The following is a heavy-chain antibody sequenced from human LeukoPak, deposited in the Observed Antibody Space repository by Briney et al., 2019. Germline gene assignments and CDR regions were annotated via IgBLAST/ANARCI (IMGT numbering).Heavy chain of an antibody. D-gene: IGHD3-22*01. CDR3: ARHSGGRDSTGEYWYFDL. J-gene: IGHJ2*01. CDR2: IYYSGST. Sequence: SETPSLTCTVSGGSISSYYWSWIRQPPGKGLEWIGYIYYSGSTNYNPSLKSRVTISVDTSKNQFSLKLSSVTAADTAVYYCARHSGGRDSTGEYWYFDLWGRGTLVTVSS. V-gene: IGHV4-59*08. CDR1: GGSISSYY.